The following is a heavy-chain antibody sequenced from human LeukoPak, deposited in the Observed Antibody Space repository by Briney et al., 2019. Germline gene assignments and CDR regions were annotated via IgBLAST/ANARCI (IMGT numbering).Heavy chain of an antibody. Sequence: MPSETLSLTCTVSGGSIRSFYWSWIRQAPGRGLEWIGFISYSGYTSYGPSLKSRVAISVDTSRSQFSLRLSSMTAADTAIYYCARGRNDNGGMFFGSWAQGTLVTVSS. CDR2: ISYSGYT. D-gene: IGHD4-23*01. CDR3: ARGRNDNGGMFFGS. V-gene: IGHV4-59*01. CDR1: GGSIRSFY. J-gene: IGHJ4*02.